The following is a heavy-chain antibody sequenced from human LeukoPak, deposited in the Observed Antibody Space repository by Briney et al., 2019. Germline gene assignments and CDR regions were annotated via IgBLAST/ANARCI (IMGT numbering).Heavy chain of an antibody. CDR2: IYHSGST. Sequence: SSETLSLTCTVSGYSISSGYYWGWIRQPPGKGLEWIGSIYHSGSTYYNPSLKSRVTISVDTSKNQFSLKLSSVTAADTAVYYCAREISSSDAFDIWGQGTMVTVSS. CDR3: AREISSSDAFDI. D-gene: IGHD2-15*01. CDR1: GYSISSGYY. V-gene: IGHV4-38-2*02. J-gene: IGHJ3*02.